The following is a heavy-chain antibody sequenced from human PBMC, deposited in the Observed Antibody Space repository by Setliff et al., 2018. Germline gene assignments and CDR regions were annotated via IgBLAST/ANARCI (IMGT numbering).Heavy chain of an antibody. Sequence: PSETLSLTCTVSGGSISSRNYFWGWIRQPPGKGLEWVGSISYSGSTYYHPSLKSRVSISVDTSKNQSSLKLTSLTAEDTAVYYLARRGPIADPTVYYYYMDVWGKGTTVTVSS. CDR3: ARRGPIADPTVYYYYMDV. CDR1: GGSISSRNYF. CDR2: ISYSGST. D-gene: IGHD2-15*01. V-gene: IGHV4-39*07. J-gene: IGHJ6*03.